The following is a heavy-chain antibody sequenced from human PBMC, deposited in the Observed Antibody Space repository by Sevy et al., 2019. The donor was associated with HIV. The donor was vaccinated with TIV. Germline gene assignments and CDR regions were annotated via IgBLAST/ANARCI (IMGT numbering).Heavy chain of an antibody. J-gene: IGHJ5*02. CDR2: ISSRSTYI. CDR3: XXXXKDGWFDP. Sequence: GGSLRLSCAASGFTFSSNTMNWLRQAPGKGLEWVSSISSRSTYIFYADSVKGRFTISRYNSKKSLFLQMNSLRVEDXXXXXXXXXXKDGWFDPWGQGTPVTVSS. CDR1: GFTFSSNT. V-gene: IGHV3-21*01.